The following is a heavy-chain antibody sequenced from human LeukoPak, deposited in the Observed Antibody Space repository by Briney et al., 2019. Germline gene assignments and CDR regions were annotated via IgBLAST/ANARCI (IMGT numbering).Heavy chain of an antibody. CDR1: GGIFSNQA. J-gene: IGHJ3*02. D-gene: IGHD1-14*01. CDR3: AKGATVGKEALDI. V-gene: IGHV1-69*04. Sequence: SVKVSCKASGGIFSNQAITWVRQAPGQGLEWMGRIIPMIGTAKSAQRSQGRVTFTADTSTNTAYMELSSLTSEDTAFYYCAKGATVGKEALDIWGQGALVTVSS. CDR2: IIPMIGTA.